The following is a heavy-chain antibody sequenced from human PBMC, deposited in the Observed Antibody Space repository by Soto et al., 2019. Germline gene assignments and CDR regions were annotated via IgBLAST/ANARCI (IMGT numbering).Heavy chain of an antibody. CDR2: ISTSGNT. CDR1: GVSMRNSY. Sequence: SETLSLTCSVSGVSMRNSYWTWIRQSAGKGLEWIGRISTSGNTNYNPSLNSRLTMSVDTSKNQVSLKLTSVTAADTAAYYCARGGGVPALGDPWGQGTLVTVSS. CDR3: ARGGGVPALGDP. J-gene: IGHJ5*02. V-gene: IGHV4-4*07. D-gene: IGHD3-16*01.